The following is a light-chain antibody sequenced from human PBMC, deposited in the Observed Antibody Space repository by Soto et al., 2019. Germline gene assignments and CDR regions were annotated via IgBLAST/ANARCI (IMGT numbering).Light chain of an antibody. CDR3: QSYDSSLSGYG. J-gene: IGLJ1*01. CDR2: RNS. Sequence: QSVLTQPPSVSGAPGQRVTISCTGSSSNIGAGYDVHWYQQLPGTAPKLLIYRNSNRPSGVPDRFSGSKSGTSASLAITGLQAEDEADYYCQSYDSSLSGYGFGTGTKVTVL. V-gene: IGLV1-40*01. CDR1: SSNIGAGYD.